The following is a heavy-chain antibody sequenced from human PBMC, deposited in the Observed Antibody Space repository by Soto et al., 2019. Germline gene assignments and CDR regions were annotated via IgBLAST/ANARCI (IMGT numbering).Heavy chain of an antibody. Sequence: PGGSLRLSCAASGFTFSSYAMSWVRQAPEKGLEWVSAISGSGGSTYYADSVKGRFTISRDNSKNTLYLQMNSLRAEDTAVYYCEKMIGYYFDYWGQGTRVTVSS. CDR3: EKMIGYYFDY. J-gene: IGHJ4*02. CDR2: ISGSGGST. D-gene: IGHD3-10*02. V-gene: IGHV3-23*01. CDR1: GFTFSSYA.